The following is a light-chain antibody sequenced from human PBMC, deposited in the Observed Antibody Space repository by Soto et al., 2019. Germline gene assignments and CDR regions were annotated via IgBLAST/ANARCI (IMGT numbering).Light chain of an antibody. Sequence: QAVVTQEPSLTVSPGGTVTLTCASSTGTVTSGNYANWFQRKPGQAPRALIYSTTNTHSWTPGRFSGSLLGGKAALTLSGAQSEDEAEYVCLLYVSGAAVFGGGTQLTVL. CDR1: TGTVTSGNY. CDR2: STT. CDR3: LLYVSGAAV. J-gene: IGLJ3*02. V-gene: IGLV7-43*01.